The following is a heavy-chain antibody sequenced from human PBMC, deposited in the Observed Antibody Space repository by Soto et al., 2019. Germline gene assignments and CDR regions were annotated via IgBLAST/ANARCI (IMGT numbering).Heavy chain of an antibody. CDR2: IYYSGST. V-gene: IGHV4-59*12. J-gene: IGHJ4*02. Sequence: SETLSLTCTVSGGSISSYYWSWIRQPPGKGLEWIGEIYYSGSTNYNPSLKSRVTISVDTSKNQFSLKLSSVTAADTAVYYCASNRYVRRYYYGSVDFDYWGQGTLVTVSS. D-gene: IGHD3-10*01. CDR3: ASNRYVRRYYYGSVDFDY. CDR1: GGSISSYY.